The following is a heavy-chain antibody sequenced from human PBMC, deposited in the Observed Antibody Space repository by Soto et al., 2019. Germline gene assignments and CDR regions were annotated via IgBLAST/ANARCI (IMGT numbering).Heavy chain of an antibody. CDR1: GGSISSGGYY. V-gene: IGHV4-31*03. CDR2: IYYSGST. J-gene: IGHJ6*02. CDR3: ARDRCTNGVCYSGFGLYYYYGMDV. Sequence: PSETLSLTCTVSGGSISSGGYYWSWIRQHPGKGLEWIGYIYYSGSTYYNPSLKSRVTISVDTSKNQFSLKLSSVTAADTAVYYCARDRCTNGVCYSGFGLYYYYGMDVWGRGTTVTVSS. D-gene: IGHD2-8*01.